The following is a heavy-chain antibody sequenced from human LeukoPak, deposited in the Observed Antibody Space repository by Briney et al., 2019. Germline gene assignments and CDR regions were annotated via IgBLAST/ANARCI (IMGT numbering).Heavy chain of an antibody. D-gene: IGHD2-15*01. J-gene: IGHJ6*03. CDR3: ARDGRLGYYYYYMDV. CDR2: IIPIFGTA. V-gene: IGHV1-69*05. CDR1: GGTFSSYA. Sequence: ASVKVACKASGGTFSSYAISWVRQAPGQGLEWMGGIIPIFGTANYAQKFQGRVTITTDESTSTAYMELSSLRSEDTAVYYCARDGRLGYYYYYMDVWGKGTTVTVSS.